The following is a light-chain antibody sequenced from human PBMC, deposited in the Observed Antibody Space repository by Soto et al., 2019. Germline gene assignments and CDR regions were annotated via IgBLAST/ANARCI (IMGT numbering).Light chain of an antibody. Sequence: QSALTQPASVSGSPGQSITISCTGTSSDVGGYNYVSWYQQHPGKAPKLIIYNVSNGPSGVSNRFSGSKSGNTASLTISGLQAEDEGHYYCSSFTSSNTVLFGGGTKLTVL. CDR3: SSFTSSNTVL. CDR2: NVS. J-gene: IGLJ2*01. V-gene: IGLV2-14*01. CDR1: SSDVGGYNY.